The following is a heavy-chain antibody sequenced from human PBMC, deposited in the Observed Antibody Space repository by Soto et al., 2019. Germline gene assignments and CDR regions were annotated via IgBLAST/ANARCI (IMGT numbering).Heavy chain of an antibody. CDR1: GGTFGSYT. V-gene: IGHV1-69*02. Sequence: QVQLVQSGAEVKKPGSSVKVSCKASGGTFGSYTISWVRQAPGQGLEWMGRIIPILGIANYAQKFQGRVTITADKSTSTAYMELSSLRSEDTAVYYCARASYLNSYYFDYWGQGTLVTVSS. CDR2: IIPILGIA. D-gene: IGHD1-7*01. J-gene: IGHJ4*02. CDR3: ARASYLNSYYFDY.